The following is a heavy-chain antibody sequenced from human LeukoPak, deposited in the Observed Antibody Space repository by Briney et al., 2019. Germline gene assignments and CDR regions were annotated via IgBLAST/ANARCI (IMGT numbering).Heavy chain of an antibody. J-gene: IGHJ4*02. V-gene: IGHV4-38-2*02. CDR1: GFSISSGHY. CDR2: ISHSGTT. D-gene: IGHD6-13*01. CDR3: SRGQSISAVAV. Sequence: SETLSLTCTVSGFSISSGHYWGWTRQPPGKGLEWIASISHSGTTFYYPSLKSRVTISVDTSKNQFSLTVTSVTAADTAVYYCSRGQSISAVAVWGQGTLVTVSS.